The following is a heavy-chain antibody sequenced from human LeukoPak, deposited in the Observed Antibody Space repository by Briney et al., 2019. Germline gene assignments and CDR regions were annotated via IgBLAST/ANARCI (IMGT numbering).Heavy chain of an antibody. Sequence: PGGSLRLSCAASGFTFSSYGMHWVRQAPGKGLEWVAVISYDGSNKYYADSVKGRFTISRDNSKNTLYLQMNSLRAEDTAVYYRARDRLVNRDGYNYAHWGQGTLVTVSS. J-gene: IGHJ4*02. CDR2: ISYDGSNK. CDR1: GFTFSSYG. D-gene: IGHD5-24*01. CDR3: ARDRLVNRDGYNYAH. V-gene: IGHV3-30*03.